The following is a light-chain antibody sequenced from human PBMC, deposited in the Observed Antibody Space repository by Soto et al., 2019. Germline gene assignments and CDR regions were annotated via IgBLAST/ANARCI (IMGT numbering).Light chain of an antibody. Sequence: QSVLTQPASVSGSPGQSITISCTGTSSDVGRYNLVSWYQQHPGKAPKLMIYEVSKRPSGVSNRFSGSKSGNTASLTISGLQAEDEADYYCCSYAGSSTPWVFGGGTKLTVL. J-gene: IGLJ3*02. CDR1: SSDVGRYNL. CDR3: CSYAGSSTPWV. CDR2: EVS. V-gene: IGLV2-23*02.